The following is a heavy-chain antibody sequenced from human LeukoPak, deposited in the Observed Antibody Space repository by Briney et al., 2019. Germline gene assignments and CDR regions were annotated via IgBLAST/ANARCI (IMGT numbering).Heavy chain of an antibody. D-gene: IGHD6-13*01. V-gene: IGHV3-74*01. CDR3: ARDGFPSYSSPYFDY. Sequence: GGSLRLSCAASGFTFSSYWMHWVRQAPGKGLVWVSRINSDGSSTTYADSVKGRFTISRDNSKNTLFLQMNSLRAEDTAVYYCARDGFPSYSSPYFDYWGQGTLVTVSS. J-gene: IGHJ4*02. CDR1: GFTFSSYW. CDR2: INSDGSST.